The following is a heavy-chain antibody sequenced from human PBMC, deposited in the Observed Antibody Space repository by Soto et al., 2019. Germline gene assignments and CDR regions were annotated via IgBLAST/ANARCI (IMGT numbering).Heavy chain of an antibody. Sequence: QVQLVESGGGVAKPGRSRRLSCAASGFTFSSKAMHWVRKAPGKGLEWVAVISYDGSNKYYADSVKGRFTISRDNSKNTLYLQMNSLRAEDTAVYYCASSTYYEIYNYYGMDVWGQGTTVTVSS. V-gene: IGHV3-30-3*01. CDR1: GFTFSSKA. D-gene: IGHD3-22*01. CDR3: ASSTYYEIYNYYGMDV. J-gene: IGHJ6*02. CDR2: ISYDGSNK.